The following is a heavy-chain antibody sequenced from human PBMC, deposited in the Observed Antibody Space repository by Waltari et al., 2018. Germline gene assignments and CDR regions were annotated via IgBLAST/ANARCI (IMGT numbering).Heavy chain of an antibody. D-gene: IGHD1-7*01. CDR3: AKAHWDYGNYYYYYMDG. CDR2: ISGNGVSR. J-gene: IGHJ6*03. V-gene: IGHV3-23*04. CDR1: GFTFNSYA. Sequence: EVQLVESGGGLVQPGGSLRLSCAASGFTFNSYAMNWVRQAPGKGPEWVSTISGNGVSRYYADSVEGRFTISRDNSRNTVYLQMSSLRAEDTAIYYCAKAHWDYGNYYYYYMDGWGNGTTVIVSS.